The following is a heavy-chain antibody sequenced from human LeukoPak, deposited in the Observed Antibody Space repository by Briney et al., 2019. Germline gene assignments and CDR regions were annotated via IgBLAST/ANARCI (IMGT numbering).Heavy chain of an antibody. CDR2: VTNGGIT. CDR3: AQRIAVRPYPFGN. J-gene: IGHJ4*02. Sequence: GGSLRLSCAASGLTFSSHTMNWVRQAPGKGLEYISSVTNGGITYYADSVKGQFTISGDNSKNTLYLQMNSLRAEDTAVYYCAQRIAVRPYPFGNWGQGTLVTVSS. CDR1: GLTFSSHT. V-gene: IGHV3-23*01. D-gene: IGHD6-6*01.